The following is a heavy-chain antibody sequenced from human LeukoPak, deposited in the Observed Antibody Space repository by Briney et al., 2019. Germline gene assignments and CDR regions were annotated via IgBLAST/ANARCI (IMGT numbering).Heavy chain of an antibody. D-gene: IGHD5-12*01. CDR1: GGSISNYY. Sequence: SETLSLTCTVSGGSISNYYWSWIRQPPGKGLEWIGYIYYSGSTNYNPSLKSRVTISVDTSKNQFSLKLSSVTAEDTAVYYCARALYGGYDYWGQGTLVTVSS. CDR2: IYYSGST. V-gene: IGHV4-59*01. J-gene: IGHJ4*02. CDR3: ARALYGGYDY.